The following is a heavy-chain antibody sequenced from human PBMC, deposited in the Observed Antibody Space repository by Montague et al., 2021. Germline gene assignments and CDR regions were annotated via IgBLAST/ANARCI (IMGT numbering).Heavy chain of an antibody. J-gene: IGHJ6*02. Sequence: SGAEVKTPGESLKISCAASGFTFGTYAMSWVRQAPGKGLEWVSGISGGGGSIYYADSVKGRFTISRDNSKSTLYLQMSSLRAEDTAVYYCVKDPRGSYYPPCTMDVWGQGTTVTVSS. D-gene: IGHD1-26*01. V-gene: IGHV3-23*01. CDR3: VKDPRGSYYPPCTMDV. CDR1: GFTFGTYA. CDR2: ISGGGGSI.